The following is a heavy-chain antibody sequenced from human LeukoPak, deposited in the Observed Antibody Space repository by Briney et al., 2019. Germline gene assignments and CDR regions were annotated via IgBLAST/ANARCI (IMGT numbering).Heavy chain of an antibody. Sequence: GGSLRLSCAASGFTFNNYWMHWVRQAPGKGLVWVSRINNDGSATTYADSVKGRFTISRDNAKNTLYLQMNSLRAEDTAVYYCAAAQHGSGSYPQDYYYYYMDVWGKGTTVTISS. V-gene: IGHV3-74*01. D-gene: IGHD3-10*01. CDR2: INNDGSAT. CDR3: AAAQHGSGSYPQDYYYYYMDV. J-gene: IGHJ6*03. CDR1: GFTFNNYW.